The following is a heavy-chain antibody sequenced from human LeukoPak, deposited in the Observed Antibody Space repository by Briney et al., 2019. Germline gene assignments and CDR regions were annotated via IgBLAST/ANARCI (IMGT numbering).Heavy chain of an antibody. D-gene: IGHD2-21*01. CDR3: ARGFYSNGSGDY. Sequence: ASVKVSCKTSGYTFTNNAIHWVRQAPGQSLEWMGWINANTQYSQKLQGRVTFTRDTSASTAYMELSSLRSDDTAVYYCARGFYSNGSGDYWGQGTLVTVSS. CDR1: GYTFTNNA. CDR2: INANT. J-gene: IGHJ4*02. V-gene: IGHV1-3*01.